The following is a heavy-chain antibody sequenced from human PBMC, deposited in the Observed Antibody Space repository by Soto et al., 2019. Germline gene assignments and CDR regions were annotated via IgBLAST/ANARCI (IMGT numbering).Heavy chain of an antibody. Sequence: XSVKVSCKASVYTFTSYAMHWVRQAPGQRLEWMGWINAGNGNTKYSQKFQGRVTITRDTSASTAYMELSSLRSEDTAVYYCARMGETTVTTAYYYYYGMDVWGQGTTVTVSS. CDR3: ARMGETTVTTAYYYYYGMDV. CDR2: INAGNGNT. D-gene: IGHD4-4*01. J-gene: IGHJ6*02. CDR1: VYTFTSYA. V-gene: IGHV1-3*01.